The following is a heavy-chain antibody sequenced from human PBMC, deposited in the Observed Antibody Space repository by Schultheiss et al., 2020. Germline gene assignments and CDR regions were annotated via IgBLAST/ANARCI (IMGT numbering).Heavy chain of an antibody. D-gene: IGHD2-21*02. CDR1: GFTVSANY. J-gene: IGHJ4*02. CDR2: IYSGGST. CDR3: ARDRGVTHFDF. V-gene: IGHV3-53*01. Sequence: WGSLRLSCAASGFTVSANYMSWVRQAPGKGLEWLAIIYSGGSTYYADSVKGRFTISRDNSKNTLYLQMNSLGAEDTAVYYCARDRGVTHFDFWGQGTLVTVSS.